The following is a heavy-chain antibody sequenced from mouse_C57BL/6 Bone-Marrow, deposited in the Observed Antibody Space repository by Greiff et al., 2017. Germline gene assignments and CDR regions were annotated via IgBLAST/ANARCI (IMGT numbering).Heavy chain of an antibody. CDR1: GYTFTSYW. Sequence: VQLQQSGAELAKPGASVKLSCKASGYTFTSYWMHWVKQRPGQGLEWIGYINPSSGYTTYNQKFKYKATLTADKSSSTAYMQLGSLTYEDSAVYYWARGQASGSSYSYYAMDYWGQGTSVTVSS. J-gene: IGHJ4*01. V-gene: IGHV1-7*01. CDR3: ARGQASGSSYSYYAMDY. D-gene: IGHD1-1*01. CDR2: INPSSGYT.